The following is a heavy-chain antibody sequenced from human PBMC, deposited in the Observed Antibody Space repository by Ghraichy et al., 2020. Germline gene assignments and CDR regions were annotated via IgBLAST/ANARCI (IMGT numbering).Heavy chain of an antibody. CDR2: INHSGST. Sequence: SETLSLTCAVYGGSFSGYYWSWIRQPPGKGLEWIGEINHSGSTNYNPSLKSRVTISVDTSKNQFSLKLSSVTAADTAVYYCARRSGGGYSSSWYMDYWGQGTLVTVSS. V-gene: IGHV4-34*01. CDR1: GGSFSGYY. J-gene: IGHJ4*02. CDR3: ARRSGGGYSSSWYMDY. D-gene: IGHD6-13*01.